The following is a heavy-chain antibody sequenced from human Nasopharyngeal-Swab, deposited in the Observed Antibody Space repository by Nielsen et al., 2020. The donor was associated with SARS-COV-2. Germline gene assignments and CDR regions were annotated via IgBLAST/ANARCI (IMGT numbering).Heavy chain of an antibody. J-gene: IGHJ4*02. CDR1: GFTFSSYW. CDR3: ARDRTLGYGGNSGGWFDY. D-gene: IGHD4-23*01. V-gene: IGHV3-74*01. Sequence: GESLKISCASSGFTFSSYWMHWVRQAPGKGLVWVSRINSDGSSTSYADSVKGRFTISRDNAKNTPYLQMNSLRAEDTAVYYCARDRTLGYGGNSGGWFDYWGQGTLVTVSS. CDR2: INSDGSST.